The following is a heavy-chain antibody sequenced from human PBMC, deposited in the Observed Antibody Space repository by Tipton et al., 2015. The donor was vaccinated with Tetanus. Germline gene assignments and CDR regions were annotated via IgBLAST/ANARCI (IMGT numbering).Heavy chain of an antibody. CDR1: GYNFISYW. CDR2: IYPGDSDT. J-gene: IGHJ4*02. D-gene: IGHD2-8*01. CDR3: ARAHCTDGVCNFDF. Sequence: QLVQSGAEVKRPGESLKISCQASGYNFISYWIGWVRQKPGKGLEWMGIIYPGDSDTRYSPSFQGQVTISVDKSINTAYLQWSSLKASDTSMFYCARAHCTDGVCNFDFWGQGALVTVAS. V-gene: IGHV5-51*01.